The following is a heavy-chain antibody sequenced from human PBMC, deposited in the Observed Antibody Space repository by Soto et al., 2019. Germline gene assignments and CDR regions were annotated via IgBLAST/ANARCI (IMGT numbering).Heavy chain of an antibody. J-gene: IGHJ2*01. V-gene: IGHV1-69*01. Sequence: QVQLVQSGAEVKKPGSSVKVSCKASGGTFSSYSINWVRQAPGQGLEWMGGIIPIFGTANYAQKVQGRVTLTADESTSTAHMELSSLRNEDTAVYYCARPFQSWPGGWYFDLWGRGTLLTVSS. D-gene: IGHD3-16*01. CDR1: GGTFSSYS. CDR3: ARPFQSWPGGWYFDL. CDR2: IIPIFGTA.